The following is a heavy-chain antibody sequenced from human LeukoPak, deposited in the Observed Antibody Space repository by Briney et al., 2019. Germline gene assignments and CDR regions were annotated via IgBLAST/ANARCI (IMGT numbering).Heavy chain of an antibody. D-gene: IGHD2-2*01. CDR1: GGSFSGYY. CDR3: ARGREELVVPAYYFDY. CDR2: INHSGST. V-gene: IGHV4-34*01. Sequence: TSETLSLTCAVYGGSFSGYYWSWIRQPPGKGLEWVGEINHSGSTNYNPSLKSRVTISVDTSKNQFSLKLSSVTAADTAVYYCARGREELVVPAYYFDYWGQGTLVTVSS. J-gene: IGHJ4*02.